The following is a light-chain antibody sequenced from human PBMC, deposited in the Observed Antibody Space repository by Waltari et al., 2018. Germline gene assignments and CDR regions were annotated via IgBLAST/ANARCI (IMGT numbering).Light chain of an antibody. V-gene: IGKV2-28*01. CDR2: LGS. Sequence: EIVMTQSPLSLLVTPGEPASISCRSSQSLLASNGYNCLDWYLQKPGQSPQLLIYLGSSPSAGVPYRFSGSGSATDYTLTISRVEAEDVGVYYCMQALQTFTFGPGTKVDIK. CDR1: QSLLASNGYNC. CDR3: MQALQTFT. J-gene: IGKJ3*01.